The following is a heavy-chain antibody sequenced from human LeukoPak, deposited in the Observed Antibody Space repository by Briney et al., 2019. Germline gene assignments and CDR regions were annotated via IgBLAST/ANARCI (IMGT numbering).Heavy chain of an antibody. V-gene: IGHV3-30*02. J-gene: IGHJ4*02. CDR2: VRYDGSKK. Sequence: GGSLRLSCAASGFTFSTYGMHWVRQAPGKGLGWVAFVRYDGSKKYYTNSVKGRFTISRDNSKNTLYLQMNSLRAEDTAVYYCARSAYCGGDCYIFDYWGQGTLVTVSS. CDR1: GFTFSTYG. CDR3: ARSAYCGGDCYIFDY. D-gene: IGHD2-21*02.